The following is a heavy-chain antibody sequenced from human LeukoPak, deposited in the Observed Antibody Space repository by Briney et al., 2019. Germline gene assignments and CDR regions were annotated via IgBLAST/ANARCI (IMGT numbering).Heavy chain of an antibody. CDR2: INHSGST. V-gene: IGHV4-34*01. CDR1: GGSLSGYY. D-gene: IGHD2-2*01. J-gene: IGHJ4*02. Sequence: SETLSLTCAVYGGSLSGYYWSWIRQPPGKGLEWIGEINHSGSTNYNPSLKSRVTISVDTSKNQFSLKLSSVTAADTAVYYCGVSSSSSKGSFDYWGQGTLVTVSS. CDR3: GVSSSSSKGSFDY.